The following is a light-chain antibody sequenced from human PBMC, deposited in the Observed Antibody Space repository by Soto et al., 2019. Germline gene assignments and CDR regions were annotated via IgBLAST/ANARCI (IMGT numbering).Light chain of an antibody. CDR2: AAS. J-gene: IGKJ3*01. V-gene: IGKV1-39*01. Sequence: DIQMTQSPSSLSASVGDRVTITCRASQSISSYLNWYQQKPGKAPKLLIYAASSLQSGVLSRFSGSGSGTDFTLTISSLQPEDFATYYCQQSYSTETFGPGTKVDIK. CDR1: QSISSY. CDR3: QQSYSTET.